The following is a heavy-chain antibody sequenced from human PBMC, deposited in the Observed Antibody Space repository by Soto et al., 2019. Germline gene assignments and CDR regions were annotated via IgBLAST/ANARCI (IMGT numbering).Heavy chain of an antibody. Sequence: SVKVSFKASGGTFSSYAISWVRQAPGQGLEWMGGIIPIFGTANYAQKFQGRVTITADESTSTAYMELSSLRSEDTAVYYCARRYSSSWYPLRFDLWGRGTLVTVSS. V-gene: IGHV1-69*13. D-gene: IGHD6-13*01. CDR3: ARRYSSSWYPLRFDL. CDR1: GGTFSSYA. CDR2: IIPIFGTA. J-gene: IGHJ2*01.